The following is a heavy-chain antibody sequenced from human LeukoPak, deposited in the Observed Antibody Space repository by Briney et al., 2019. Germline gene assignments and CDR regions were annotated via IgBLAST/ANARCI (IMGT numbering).Heavy chain of an antibody. CDR2: ISGTGGST. CDR3: AKVRDNWGFDY. J-gene: IGHJ4*02. V-gene: IGHV3-23*01. CDR1: GFTFSSYA. Sequence: GGSLRLSCAASGFTFSSYAMSWVRQAPGKGLEWVSAISGTGGSTYYADSVKGRFTISRDNSKNTLYLQMNSLRAEDTTVYYCAKVRDNWGFDYWGQGTLVTVSS. D-gene: IGHD7-27*01.